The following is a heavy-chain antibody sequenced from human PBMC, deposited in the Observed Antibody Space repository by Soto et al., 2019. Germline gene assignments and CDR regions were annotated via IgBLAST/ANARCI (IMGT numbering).Heavy chain of an antibody. CDR2: IRQGRSET. Sequence: GGSLRLSCAASGFTFSSYAMSWVRQAPGKGLEWVANIRQGRSETQYSDSVKGRFTIPRDNARNSLYLQMNSLRAEDTAVYYCAKTYSSGRGAFDVWGQGTMVTVSS. J-gene: IGHJ3*01. V-gene: IGHV3-7*01. CDR3: AKTYSSGRGAFDV. CDR1: GFTFSSYA. D-gene: IGHD6-19*01.